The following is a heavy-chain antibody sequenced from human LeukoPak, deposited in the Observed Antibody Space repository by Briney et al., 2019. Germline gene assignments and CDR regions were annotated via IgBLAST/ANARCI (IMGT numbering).Heavy chain of an antibody. CDR3: ARDYYGMDV. V-gene: IGHV3-21*01. CDR1: GFTFSSYN. J-gene: IGHJ6*02. Sequence: GGSLRLSCAASGFTFSSYNMNWVRQAPGKGLEWVSSISSSSNYIYYADSVKGRFTISRDSSENSLYLQMNRLRAEDTALYYCARDYYGMDVWGQGTTVTVSS. CDR2: ISSSSNYI.